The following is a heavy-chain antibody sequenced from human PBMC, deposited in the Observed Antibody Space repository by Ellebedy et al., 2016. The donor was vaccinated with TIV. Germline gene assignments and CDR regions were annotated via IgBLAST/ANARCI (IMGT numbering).Heavy chain of an antibody. V-gene: IGHV1-8*01. CDR2: MNPKTNNT. D-gene: IGHD2-21*02. Sequence: AASVKVSCMASGYTFTNYAIHWVRQASGQGLEWMGWMNPKTNNTVYAQKFQGRVTMTRNTPIKTAYLALTSLKFDDTAVYFCTTGVTMGENRFFDSWGQGTLVIVSS. J-gene: IGHJ5*01. CDR3: TTGVTMGENRFFDS. CDR1: GYTFTNYA.